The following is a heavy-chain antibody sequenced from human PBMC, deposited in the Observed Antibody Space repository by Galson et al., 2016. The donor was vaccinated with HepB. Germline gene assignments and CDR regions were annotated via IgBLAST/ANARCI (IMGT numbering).Heavy chain of an antibody. CDR3: ARNPNYHDSPAYQLFRRRYYAMDV. J-gene: IGHJ6*02. CDR1: GFTISSHA. D-gene: IGHD3-22*01. Sequence: SLRLSCAASGFTISSHAMSWVRQAPGKGLELVSSISAGGSSTNYADSVKGRVTISRDNSESTLYLQMHSLRAEDTAVYFCARNPNYHDSPAYQLFRRRYYAMDVWGQGTTVTVSS. CDR2: ISAGGSST. V-gene: IGHV3-23*01.